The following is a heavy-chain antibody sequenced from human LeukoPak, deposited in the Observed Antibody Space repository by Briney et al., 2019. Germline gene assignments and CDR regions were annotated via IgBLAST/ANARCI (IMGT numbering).Heavy chain of an antibody. CDR1: GFTFSDYY. V-gene: IGHV3-11*05. J-gene: IGHJ4*02. CDR2: ISTSSSDT. CDR3: ARVGSLAAAGTVDY. D-gene: IGHD6-13*01. Sequence: PGGSLRLSCAASGFTFSDYYMSWFRQAPGKGLEWVSYISTSSSDTTYADSVKGQFTISRDNAKNSLYLQMNSLRAEDTAVYYCARVGSLAAAGTVDYWGQGTLVTVSS.